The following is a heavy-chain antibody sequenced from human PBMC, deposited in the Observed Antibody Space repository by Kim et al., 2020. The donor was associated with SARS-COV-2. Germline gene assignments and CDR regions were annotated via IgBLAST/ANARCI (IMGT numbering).Heavy chain of an antibody. J-gene: IGHJ4*02. D-gene: IGHD6-13*01. CDR3: ARDRDPGYSSSGYGDFDY. CDR2: IYHSGST. CDR1: GGSISSSNW. Sequence: SETLSLTCAVSGGSISSSNWWSWVRQPPGKGLEWIGEIYHSGSTNYNPSLKSRVTISVDKSKNQFSLKLSSVTAADTAVYYCARDRDPGYSSSGYGDFDYWGQGTLVTVSS. V-gene: IGHV4-4*02.